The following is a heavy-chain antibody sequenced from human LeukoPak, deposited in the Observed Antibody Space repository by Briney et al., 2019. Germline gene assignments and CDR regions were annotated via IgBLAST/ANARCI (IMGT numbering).Heavy chain of an antibody. CDR2: IYHSGST. CDR3: ARGGSYRDDYFDY. D-gene: IGHD1-26*01. CDR1: VGSMSSSNW. Sequence: SETLSLTCAVSVGSMSSSNWSSWVRQHPGKGLEWIGEIYHSGSTNYNPSLKSRVTISVDTSKNQFSLKLSSVTAADTAVYYCARGGSYRDDYFDYWGQGTLVTVSS. J-gene: IGHJ4*02. V-gene: IGHV4-4*02.